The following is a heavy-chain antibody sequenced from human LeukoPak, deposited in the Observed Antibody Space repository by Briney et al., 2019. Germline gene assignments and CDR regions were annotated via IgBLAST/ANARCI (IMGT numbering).Heavy chain of an antibody. V-gene: IGHV3-23*01. J-gene: IGHJ6*02. CDR3: AKVRTYFYHGLDV. CDR2: ISGTTSGT. D-gene: IGHD1-14*01. CDR1: GFTFISYA. Sequence: PGGSLRLSCAASGFTFISYAMSWVRQAPGKGLEWVSGISGTTSGTYYADSVKGRFTISRDNSKNTLFLQVNSLRAEDTAVYYCAKVRTYFYHGLDVWGQGTTVTVSS.